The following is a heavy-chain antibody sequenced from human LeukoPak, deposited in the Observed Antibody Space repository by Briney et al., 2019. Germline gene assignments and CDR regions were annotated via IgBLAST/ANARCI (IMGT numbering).Heavy chain of an antibody. CDR3: ARVGGDGGNSRSRPNDAFDI. CDR1: GFTLSSYE. V-gene: IGHV3-23*01. D-gene: IGHD4-23*01. J-gene: IGHJ3*02. CDR2: IDYSGGST. Sequence: PGGSLRLSCTVSGFTLSSYEMSWIRQAPGKGLEWVSSIDYSGGSTYYADSVKGRFTISRDNSKNTLYLQMNSLRAEDTAVYYCARVGGDGGNSRSRPNDAFDIWGQGTMVTVSS.